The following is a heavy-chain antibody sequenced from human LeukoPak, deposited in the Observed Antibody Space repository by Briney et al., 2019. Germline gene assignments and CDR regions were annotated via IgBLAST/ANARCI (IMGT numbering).Heavy chain of an antibody. D-gene: IGHD6-6*01. Sequence: PSQTLSLTCTVSGGSIRCGGYYCSWIRQHPGKGLEWIGYIYYSGSTYYNPSLKSRVTISVDTSKNQFSLMLSSVTAADTAVYYCGRGVRFLAARPSYFDYWGQGTLVTVSS. J-gene: IGHJ4*02. CDR3: GRGVRFLAARPSYFDY. CDR1: GGSIRCGGYY. V-gene: IGHV4-31*03. CDR2: IYYSGST.